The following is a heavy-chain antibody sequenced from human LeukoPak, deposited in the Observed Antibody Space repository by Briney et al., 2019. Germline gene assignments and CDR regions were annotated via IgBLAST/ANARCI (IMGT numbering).Heavy chain of an antibody. D-gene: IGHD1-26*01. J-gene: IGHJ3*02. V-gene: IGHV3-7*01. Sequence: GGSLRLSCAASGFTFSTYWTSWVRQAPGKGLEWVANIKQDGSEKYYVDSVKGRFTISRDNAKNSLYLQMNSLRAEDTAVYYCARDWMTASHYYDGFDIWGQGTMVTVSS. CDR2: IKQDGSEK. CDR3: ARDWMTASHYYDGFDI. CDR1: GFTFSTYW.